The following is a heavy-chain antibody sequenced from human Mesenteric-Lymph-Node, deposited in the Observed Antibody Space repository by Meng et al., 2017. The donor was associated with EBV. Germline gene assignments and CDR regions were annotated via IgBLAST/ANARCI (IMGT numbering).Heavy chain of an antibody. CDR2: LYYTGST. CDR3: ARHSLRWGPFDY. D-gene: IGHD2-21*02. CDR1: GDSISSNNLY. Sequence: QLHLQESGPGVVKPSETLSLPCIVSGDSISSNNLYWGWIRQPPGKGLEWIGSLYYTGSTYYNPSLKSRVTITVDTSRTRLSLKVTSVTAADTAVYYCARHSLRWGPFDYWGQGALVTVAS. V-gene: IGHV4-39*01. J-gene: IGHJ4*02.